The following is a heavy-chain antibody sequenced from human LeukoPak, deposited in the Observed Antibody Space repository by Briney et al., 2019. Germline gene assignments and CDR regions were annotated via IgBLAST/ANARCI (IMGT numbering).Heavy chain of an antibody. CDR3: AGDRSISWYYH. V-gene: IGHV4-39*07. D-gene: IGHD6-13*01. Sequence: GSLRLSCAASGFTFSSYAMSWVRQAPGKGLEWVGSIYYSGTTYYNSSLKSRVTISLDSSRNQLSLQLSSVTAADTAVYYCAGDRSISWYYHWGQGTLVTVSS. J-gene: IGHJ4*02. CDR2: IYYSGTT. CDR1: GFTFSSYA.